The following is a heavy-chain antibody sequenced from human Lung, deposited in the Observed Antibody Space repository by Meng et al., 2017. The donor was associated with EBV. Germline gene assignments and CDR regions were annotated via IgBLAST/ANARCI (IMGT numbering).Heavy chain of an antibody. CDR1: SGSFSGYF. J-gene: IGHJ4*02. V-gene: IGHV4-34*01. CDR3: ARGQWLDNS. Sequence: QVQLQESGPGLVKPSGTLSLTCAVYSGSFSGYFWSWIRQPPGKGLEWIGEISHSGSTNYNPSLKSRVTISVDKSKNQFSLKLTSVTVADTVVYYCARGQWLDNSWGQGTLVTVSS. CDR2: ISHSGST. D-gene: IGHD6-19*01.